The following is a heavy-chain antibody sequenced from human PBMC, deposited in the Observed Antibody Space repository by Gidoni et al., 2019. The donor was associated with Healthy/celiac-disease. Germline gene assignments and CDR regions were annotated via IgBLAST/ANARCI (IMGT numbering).Heavy chain of an antibody. Sequence: QVQLVQSGAEVKKPGASVKVSCKASGYTFTSYYMHWVRQAPGQGLEWMGIINPSGGSTSYAHKFQGRVTMTRDTSTSTVYMELSSLRSEDTAVYYCASSLAAAGPFDYWGQGTLVTVSS. CDR1: GYTFTSYY. V-gene: IGHV1-46*01. CDR3: ASSLAAAGPFDY. CDR2: INPSGGST. J-gene: IGHJ4*02. D-gene: IGHD6-13*01.